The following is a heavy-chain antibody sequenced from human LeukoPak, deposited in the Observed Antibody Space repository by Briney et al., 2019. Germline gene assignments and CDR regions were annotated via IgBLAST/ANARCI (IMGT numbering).Heavy chain of an antibody. Sequence: GGSLRLSCAASGFTFSNSWMIWVRQAPGKGLEWVGRIKSKTDGGTTDYAVPGKGRFTISRDDSKNTLYLQMNRMKREDTAVYYCTTVKGYWFDPWGQGNLVTVSS. CDR1: GFTFSNSW. V-gene: IGHV3-15*01. CDR2: IKSKTDGGTT. CDR3: TTVKGYWFDP. J-gene: IGHJ5*02.